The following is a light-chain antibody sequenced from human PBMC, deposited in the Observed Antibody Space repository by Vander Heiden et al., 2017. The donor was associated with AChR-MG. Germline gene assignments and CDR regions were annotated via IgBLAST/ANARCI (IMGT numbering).Light chain of an antibody. V-gene: IGLV1-44*01. CDR2: SNS. Sequence: QSVLTQPPSASGTPGQRVTISCSGSSSNIGTNTVNWYQQLPGTAPKLLIYSNSYRPSGVPDRFSGSKSGTSASLAISGLQSEDEADDYCGAWDDSLNGVVFGGGTKLTVL. J-gene: IGLJ2*01. CDR1: SSNIGTNT. CDR3: GAWDDSLNGVV.